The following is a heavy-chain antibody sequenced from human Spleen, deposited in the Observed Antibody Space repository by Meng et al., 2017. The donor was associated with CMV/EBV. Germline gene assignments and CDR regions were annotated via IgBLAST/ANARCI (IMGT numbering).Heavy chain of an antibody. CDR3: ASPGVMTTDAFDI. CDR2: ISYDGSNK. CDR1: GFTFSSYA. V-gene: IGHV3-30-3*01. D-gene: IGHD4-11*01. J-gene: IGHJ3*02. Sequence: GESLKISFAASGFTFSSYAMHWVRQAPGKGLEWVAVISYDGSNKYYADSVKGRFTISRDNSKNTLYLQMNSLRAEDTAVYYCASPGVMTTDAFDIWGQGTMVTVSS.